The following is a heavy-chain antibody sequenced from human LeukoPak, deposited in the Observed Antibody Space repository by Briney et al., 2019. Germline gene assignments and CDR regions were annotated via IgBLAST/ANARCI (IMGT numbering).Heavy chain of an antibody. J-gene: IGHJ4*02. D-gene: IGHD3-22*01. V-gene: IGHV3-21*01. CDR2: ISSSSSYI. Sequence: PGGSLRLSCAASGFTFSNYSMNWVRQAPGKGLEWVSSISSSSSYIYYADSVKGRFTISRDNAKNSLYLQMNSLRAEDTAVYYCARDVRKYYYDSSGYTLRSAYDYWGQGTLVTVSS. CDR1: GFTFSNYS. CDR3: ARDVRKYYYDSSGYTLRSAYDY.